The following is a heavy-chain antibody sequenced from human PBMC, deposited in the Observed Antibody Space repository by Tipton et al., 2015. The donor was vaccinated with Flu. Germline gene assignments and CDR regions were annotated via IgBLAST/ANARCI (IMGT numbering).Heavy chain of an antibody. Sequence: TLSLTCTVSGGSISSNYFYWGWLRQPPGKGLEWIGSIYNDRSTYYNPSLKSRITVSLDTSKDQFSLNLNSVTAADSAVYYCAAYYYDTGGPIFDCWGQGALVTVSS. V-gene: IGHV4-39*01. D-gene: IGHD3-22*01. CDR3: AAYYYDTGGPIFDC. J-gene: IGHJ4*02. CDR2: IYNDRST. CDR1: GGSISSNYFY.